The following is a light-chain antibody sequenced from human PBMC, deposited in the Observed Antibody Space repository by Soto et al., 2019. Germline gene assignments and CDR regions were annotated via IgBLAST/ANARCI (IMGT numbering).Light chain of an antibody. CDR1: SGHSSYA. J-gene: IGLJ3*02. V-gene: IGLV4-69*01. CDR3: QTWGTGNWV. CDR2: LNSDGSH. Sequence: QPVLTQLPSASASLGASVKLTCTLSSGHSSYAIAWHQQQPEKGPRYLMKLNSDGSHSKGDGIPDRFSGSSSGAERYLTISSLQSEDEADYYCQTWGTGNWVFGGGTKLTVL.